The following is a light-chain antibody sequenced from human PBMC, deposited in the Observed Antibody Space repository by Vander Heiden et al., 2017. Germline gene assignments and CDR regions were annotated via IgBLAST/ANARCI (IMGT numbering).Light chain of an antibody. CDR1: KLGDKY. V-gene: IGLV3-1*01. CDR2: QDS. CDR3: QAWDSSTLYV. J-gene: IGLJ1*01. Sequence: SYELTQPPSVSVSPGQTASITCPGDKLGDKYACWYQQKPGQSPVLVIYQDSKRTSGIPERFSGSNSGNTATLTISGTQAMDEADYYCQAWDSSTLYVFGTGTKVTVL.